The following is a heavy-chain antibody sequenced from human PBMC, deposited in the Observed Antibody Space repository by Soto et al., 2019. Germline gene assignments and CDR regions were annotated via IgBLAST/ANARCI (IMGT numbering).Heavy chain of an antibody. CDR3: ASTLGYCSSTSCSSKDRYYGMDV. CDR1: GGSISSGGYS. J-gene: IGHJ6*02. D-gene: IGHD2-2*01. CDR2: IYHSGNT. V-gene: IGHV4-30-2*01. Sequence: SETLSLTCAVSGGSISSGGYSWSWIRQPPGKGLEWVGYIYHSGNTYYNPYLKIRVTISVDRSKNQFYLKLSSVTAADTAVYYCASTLGYCSSTSCSSKDRYYGMDVWGQGTTVTVSS.